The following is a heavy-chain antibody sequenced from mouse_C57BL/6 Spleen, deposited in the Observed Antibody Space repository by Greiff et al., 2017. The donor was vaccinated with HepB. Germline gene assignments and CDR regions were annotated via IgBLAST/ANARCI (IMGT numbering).Heavy chain of an antibody. CDR1: GYAFTNYL. CDR3: AREGGTRDFDY. Sequence: VQLQQSGAELVRPGTSVKVSCKASGYAFTNYLIEWVKQRPGQGLEWIGVINPGSGGTNYNEKFKGKATLTADKSSSTAYMQLSSLTSEDSAVYFCAREGGTRDFDYWGQGTTLTVSS. J-gene: IGHJ2*01. V-gene: IGHV1-54*01. CDR2: INPGSGGT. D-gene: IGHD4-1*01.